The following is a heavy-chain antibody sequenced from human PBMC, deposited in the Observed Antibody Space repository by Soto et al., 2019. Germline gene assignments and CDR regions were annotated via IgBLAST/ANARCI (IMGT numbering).Heavy chain of an antibody. CDR2: ISSSSSYT. J-gene: IGHJ4*02. CDR3: ARVSVLLWFGDLYYFDY. V-gene: IGHV3-11*06. D-gene: IGHD3-10*01. Sequence: GGSLRLSCAASGFTFSDYYMSWIRQAPGKGLEWVSYISSSSSYTNYADSVKGRFTISRDNAKNSLYLQMNSLRAEDTAVYYCARVSVLLWFGDLYYFDYWGQGNLVTVSS. CDR1: GFTFSDYY.